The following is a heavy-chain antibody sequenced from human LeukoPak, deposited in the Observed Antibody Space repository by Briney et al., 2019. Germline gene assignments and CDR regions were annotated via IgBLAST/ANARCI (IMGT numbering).Heavy chain of an antibody. CDR2: IYHSGST. D-gene: IGHD3-10*01. V-gene: IGHV4-38-2*01. CDR1: GYSISSGYY. CDR3: ARRDYGSGSYYPSDDY. Sequence: SETLSLTCAVSGYSISSGYYWGWIRQPPGKGLEWLGSIYHSGSTYYNPSLKSRVTISVDTSKNQFSLKLSSVTAADTAVYYCARRDYGSGSYYPSDDYWGQGTLVTVSS. J-gene: IGHJ4*02.